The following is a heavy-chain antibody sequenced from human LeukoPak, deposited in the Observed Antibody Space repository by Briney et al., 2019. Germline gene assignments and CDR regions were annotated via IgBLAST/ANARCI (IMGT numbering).Heavy chain of an antibody. J-gene: IGHJ6*03. Sequence: PGGSLRLSCAASGFSFSDCAMSWVRQAPGKGLEWVSGISGSGFSTYYPESEKGRFTISRDNSKNTLYLQMNSLRAEDTAVYYCAKDGYCASTSCYYYYMDVWGKGTTVTVSS. CDR2: ISGSGFST. CDR1: GFSFSDCA. D-gene: IGHD2-2*03. V-gene: IGHV3-23*01. CDR3: AKDGYCASTSCYYYYMDV.